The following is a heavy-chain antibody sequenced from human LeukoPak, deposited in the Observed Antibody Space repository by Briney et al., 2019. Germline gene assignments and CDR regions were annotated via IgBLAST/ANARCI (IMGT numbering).Heavy chain of an antibody. J-gene: IGHJ4*02. CDR2: ISAGGGVT. Sequence: GGSLRLSCAASGFTFSSYAMSWVRQAPGKGLEWVSAISAGGGVTSNADSVKGRFTISRDNSKNTLYLQMNSLRAEDTAMYYCAKAARTTVTYSFDSWGQGTLVTVSS. V-gene: IGHV3-23*01. CDR1: GFTFSSYA. D-gene: IGHD4-17*01. CDR3: AKAARTTVTYSFDS.